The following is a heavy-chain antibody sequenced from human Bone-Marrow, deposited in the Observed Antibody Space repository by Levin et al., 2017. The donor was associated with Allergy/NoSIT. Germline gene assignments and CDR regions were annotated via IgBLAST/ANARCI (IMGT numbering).Heavy chain of an antibody. D-gene: IGHD3-16*01. CDR3: ASWAMFYYDGSDFDYFYYGLDG. J-gene: IGHJ6*02. CDR1: GLSFSNYD. Sequence: GGSLRLSCAASGLSFSNYDMNWVRQAPGKGLEWVSSISSGSSHIDYADSVKGRFTISRDNAKNSLYLQMNSLRLEDTAVYFCASWAMFYYDGSDFDYFYYGLDGRGVGASVTVS. CDR2: ISSGSSHI. V-gene: IGHV3-21*06.